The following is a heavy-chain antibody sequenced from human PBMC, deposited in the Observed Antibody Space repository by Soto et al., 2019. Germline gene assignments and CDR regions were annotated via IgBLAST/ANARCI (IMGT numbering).Heavy chain of an antibody. CDR2: LSGSGGST. V-gene: IGHV3-23*01. CDR3: AKDRLRVGVDAFDI. Sequence: EVQLLESGGGLVQPGGSLRLSCAASGFTFSSYAMSWVRQAPGKGLEGVSALSGSGGSTYYADSVKGRFTISRDNSKKTLYMHKTRLRAEDTAVYYCAKDRLRVGVDAFDIWGQGTMVTVSS. J-gene: IGHJ3*02. D-gene: IGHD2-8*01. CDR1: GFTFSSYA.